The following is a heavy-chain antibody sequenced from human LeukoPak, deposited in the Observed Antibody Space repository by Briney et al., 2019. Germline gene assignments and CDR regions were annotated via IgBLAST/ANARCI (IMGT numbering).Heavy chain of an antibody. V-gene: IGHV4-39*07. CDR2: IYYSGST. CDR1: GGSISSSSYY. Sequence: PSETLSLTCTVSGGSISSSSYYWGWIRQPPGKGLEWIGSIYYSGSTYYNPSLKSRATISIDTSKKQFSLNLKSVTAADTAVYYCARIPGDRPDDWGQGTLVTVS. D-gene: IGHD7-27*01. CDR3: ARIPGDRPDD. J-gene: IGHJ4*02.